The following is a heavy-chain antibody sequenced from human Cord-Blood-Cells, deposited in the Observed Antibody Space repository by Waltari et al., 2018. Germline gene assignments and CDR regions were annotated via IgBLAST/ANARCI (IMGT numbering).Heavy chain of an antibody. CDR1: GGSISIGGYY. CDR2: IYYSWST. Sequence: QVQLQESGPGLVKPSQTLSLTCTVSGGSISIGGYYWSWIRQHPGKGLEWIGYIYYSWSTYFNPALKCRVTISVDTPKNQFSLKLSSVTAADTAVYYWARAYNWGLMDYWGQGILVTVSS. D-gene: IGHD7-27*01. J-gene: IGHJ4*02. CDR3: ARAYNWGLMDY. V-gene: IGHV4-31*03.